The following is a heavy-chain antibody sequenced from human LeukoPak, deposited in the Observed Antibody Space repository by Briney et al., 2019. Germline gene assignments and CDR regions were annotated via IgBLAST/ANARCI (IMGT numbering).Heavy chain of an antibody. CDR3: ARGRGSSGWYDYFDY. V-gene: IGHV1-18*01. Sequence: WASVKVSCKASGYTFTSYGISWVRQAPGQGLEWMGWISAYNGNTNYAQKLQGRVTMTTDTSTSTAYMELRSLRSDDTAVYYCARGRGSSGWYDYFDYWGQGTLVTVSS. CDR2: ISAYNGNT. J-gene: IGHJ4*02. D-gene: IGHD6-19*01. CDR1: GYTFTSYG.